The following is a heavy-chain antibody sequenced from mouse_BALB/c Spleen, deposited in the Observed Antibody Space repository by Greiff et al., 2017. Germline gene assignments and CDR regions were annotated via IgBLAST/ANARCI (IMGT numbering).Heavy chain of an antibody. CDR2: ISSGGSYT. Sequence: EVQRVESGGDLVKPGGSLKLSCAASGFTFSSYGMSWVRQTPDKRLEWVATISSGGSYTYYPDSVKGRFTISRDNAKNTLYLQMSSLKSEDTAMYYCAGWYNRAMDYWGQGTSVTVSS. J-gene: IGHJ4*01. D-gene: IGHD1-1*02. V-gene: IGHV5-6*01. CDR3: AGWYNRAMDY. CDR1: GFTFSSYG.